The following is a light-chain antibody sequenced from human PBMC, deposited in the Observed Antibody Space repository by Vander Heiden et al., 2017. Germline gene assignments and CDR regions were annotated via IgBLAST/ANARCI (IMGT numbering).Light chain of an antibody. Sequence: QSVLSQPPSASGTPGQSVTISCSGSSSNIGSNTVNWYQQLPGTAPKLLIYGNNQRPSGVPDRFSGSKSGTSASLAISGLQSEDEADYYCAAWDDRLNGWVFGGGTKLTVL. CDR3: AAWDDRLNGWV. V-gene: IGLV1-44*01. J-gene: IGLJ3*02. CDR1: SSNIGSNT. CDR2: GNN.